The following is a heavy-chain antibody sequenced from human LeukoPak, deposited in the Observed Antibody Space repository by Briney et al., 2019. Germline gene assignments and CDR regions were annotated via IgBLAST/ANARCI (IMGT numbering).Heavy chain of an antibody. V-gene: IGHV4-34*01. CDR2: ISHSGST. J-gene: IGHJ4*02. Sequence: SETLSLICAVYGGSFSDYFWSWIRQPPGKGLEWIGEISHSGSTTYNPSLRSRVTISGDTSKKQFSLKLSSVTAADTAVYYCVTYYYGSSAPKRNYWGQGIQVTVSS. D-gene: IGHD3-22*01. CDR1: GGSFSDYF. CDR3: VTYYYGSSAPKRNY.